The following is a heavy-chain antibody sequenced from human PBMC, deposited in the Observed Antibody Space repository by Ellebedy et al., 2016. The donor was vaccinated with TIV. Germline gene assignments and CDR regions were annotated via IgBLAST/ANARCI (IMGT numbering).Heavy chain of an antibody. CDR1: GFTFSDYY. V-gene: IGHV3-11*04. D-gene: IGHD3-16*01. CDR3: ASLESYGFDQ. CDR2: ISSSGRTI. J-gene: IGHJ4*02. Sequence: GGSLRLSXATSGFTFSDYYMSWIRQAPGKGLEWISYISSSGRTIYYADSVMGRFTISRDNAKNTLFLQMNSLRVEHTAVFYCASLESYGFDQWGQGTLVTVSS.